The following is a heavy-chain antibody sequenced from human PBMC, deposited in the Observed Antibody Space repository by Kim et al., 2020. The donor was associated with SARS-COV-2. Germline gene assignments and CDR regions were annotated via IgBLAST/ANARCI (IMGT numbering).Heavy chain of an antibody. J-gene: IGHJ6*02. V-gene: IGHV1-18*01. CDR3: ARRLTAVTPYYGMDV. D-gene: IGHD2-15*01. Sequence: VRPAPGQGLAWMGWINPYNGDTKYAQKLQGRVTMTTDTSTGTAYMELRSLRLDDTATYYCARRLTAVTPYYGMDVWGQGTTVTVSS. CDR2: INPYNGDT.